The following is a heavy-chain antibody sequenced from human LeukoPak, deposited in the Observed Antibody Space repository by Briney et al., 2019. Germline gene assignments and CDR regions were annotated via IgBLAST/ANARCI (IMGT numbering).Heavy chain of an antibody. V-gene: IGHV4-30-2*01. J-gene: IGHJ5*02. CDR1: GGSISSGAYS. CDR3: ARELRVANAPGSWLDP. Sequence: SEALSLTCSVSGGSISSGAYSWNWIRQPPGKGLEWIGYIFHTGNTYYNPSLKSRVTISVDTSKNQFSLKLSSMTVADTAVYYCARELRVANAPGSWLDPWGQGIPVTVSS. CDR2: IFHTGNT.